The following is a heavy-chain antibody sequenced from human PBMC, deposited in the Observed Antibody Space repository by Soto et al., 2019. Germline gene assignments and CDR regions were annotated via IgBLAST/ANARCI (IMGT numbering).Heavy chain of an antibody. J-gene: IGHJ4*02. CDR1: GGSISSYY. CDR2: IYYSGST. D-gene: IGHD6-19*01. V-gene: IGHV4-59*01. Sequence: SETLSLTCTVSGGSISSYYWSWIRQPPGKGLEWIGYIYYSGSTNYNPSLKSRVTISVDTSKNQFSLKLSSVTAADTAVYYCARGIESSSSGWYRGYYFDYWGQGTLVTVSS. CDR3: ARGIESSSSGWYRGYYFDY.